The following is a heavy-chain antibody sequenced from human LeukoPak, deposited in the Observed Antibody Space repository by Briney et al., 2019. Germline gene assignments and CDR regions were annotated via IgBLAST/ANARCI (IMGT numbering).Heavy chain of an antibody. V-gene: IGHV3-48*01. Sequence: GGSLRLSCAASGFTFSDYSMNWGRQAPGKGVEWISYIGIDSGNTNYADSVKGRFTISGDKAKNSLYLQMNSLRVEDTAVYYCARDYKYAFDHWGQGTLVTVSS. CDR3: ARDYKYAFDH. CDR1: GFTFSDYS. CDR2: IGIDSGNT. J-gene: IGHJ4*02. D-gene: IGHD5-24*01.